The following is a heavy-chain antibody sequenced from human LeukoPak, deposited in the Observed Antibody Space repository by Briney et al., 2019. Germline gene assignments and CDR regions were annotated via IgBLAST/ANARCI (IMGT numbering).Heavy chain of an antibody. CDR3: ARSSIAAPPDY. V-gene: IGHV4-59*01. Sequence: SATLSLTCTVSGGSITSYYWGWIRQSPGKGLEWIGYIYKSGSTNYNPSLKSRVTISEDTSKNQFSLKLSSVTAADTAVYYCARSSIAAPPDYWGQGTLVTVSS. J-gene: IGHJ4*02. D-gene: IGHD6-6*01. CDR2: IYKSGST. CDR1: GGSITSYY.